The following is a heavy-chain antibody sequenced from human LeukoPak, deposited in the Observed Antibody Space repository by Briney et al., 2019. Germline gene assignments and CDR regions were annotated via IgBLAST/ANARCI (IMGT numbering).Heavy chain of an antibody. CDR1: GFTFSSYW. V-gene: IGHV3-7*01. Sequence: GGSLRLSCAASGFTFSSYWMSWVRQAPGKGLEWVANIKQDGSEKYYVDSVKGRFTISRDNAKNSLYLKMNSLRAEDTAVYYCARVRGYYDSSGAYYFDYWGQGTLVTVSS. J-gene: IGHJ4*02. CDR3: ARVRGYYDSSGAYYFDY. CDR2: IKQDGSEK. D-gene: IGHD3-22*01.